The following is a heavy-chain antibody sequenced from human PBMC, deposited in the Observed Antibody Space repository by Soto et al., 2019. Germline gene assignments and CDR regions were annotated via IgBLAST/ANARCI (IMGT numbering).Heavy chain of an antibody. V-gene: IGHV4-59*01. CDR2: VYYLGST. D-gene: IGHD3-10*01. CDR3: ARDGYDGSGSPYPAY. CDR1: GGSMSEYF. J-gene: IGHJ4*02. Sequence: TLSLTCTVSGGSMSEYFWSWIRQSPGKGLEWLGYVYYLGSTDYNPSLKSRVTISVDTSKRQFSLKLSSVTVADTAVYYCARDGYDGSGSPYPAYWGPGAQVTVSS.